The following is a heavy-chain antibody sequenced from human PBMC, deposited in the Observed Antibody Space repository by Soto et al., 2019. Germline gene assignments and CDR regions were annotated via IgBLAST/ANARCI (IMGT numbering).Heavy chain of an antibody. CDR2: IIPVLGTP. CDR1: GGTFTSTA. Sequence: QVLLVQSSAEVKKPGSSVKVSCKASGGTFTSTAFSWVRQAPGQGLEWMGGIIPVLGTPNYAQKFQARLTLTAHASTPTVHMEVRSLISVDPAVSYCASSAGLDHLQSNSGLNVCGPGTTVTISS. CDR3: ASSAGLDHLQSNSGLNV. D-gene: IGHD1-1*01. V-gene: IGHV1-69*01. J-gene: IGHJ6*02.